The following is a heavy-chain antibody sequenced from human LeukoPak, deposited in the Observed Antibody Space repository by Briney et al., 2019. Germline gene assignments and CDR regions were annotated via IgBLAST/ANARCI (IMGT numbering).Heavy chain of an antibody. CDR2: ISWNSGSI. D-gene: IGHD3-22*01. V-gene: IGHV3-9*01. CDR1: GFTFDDYA. CDR3: AKDREASSGYPAIDY. Sequence: GGSLRLSCAASGFTFDDYAMHWVRQAPGKGLEWVSGISWNSGSIGYADSVKGRFTISRDNAKNSLYLQMNSLRAEDTASYYCAKDREASSGYPAIDYWGQGTLVTFSS. J-gene: IGHJ4*02.